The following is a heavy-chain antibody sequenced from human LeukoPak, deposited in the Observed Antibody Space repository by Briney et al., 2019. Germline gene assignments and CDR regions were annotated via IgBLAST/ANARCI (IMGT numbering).Heavy chain of an antibody. CDR2: IYDSGST. CDR3: ARLTDSGVDY. V-gene: IGHV4-59*08. D-gene: IGHD6-19*01. J-gene: IGHJ4*02. Sequence: SETLSLTCTVSGGSINDYYWSWIRQPPGKGLEWIAYIYDSGSTNYNPSLKSRVTISVDTSKNQFSLKLSSVTAADTAVYYCARLTDSGVDYWGQGTLVTVSS. CDR1: GGSINDYY.